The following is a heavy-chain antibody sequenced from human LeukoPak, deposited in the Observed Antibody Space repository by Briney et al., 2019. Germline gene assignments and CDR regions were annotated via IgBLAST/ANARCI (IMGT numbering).Heavy chain of an antibody. CDR1: GYTFTGYY. J-gene: IGHJ4*02. Sequence: ASVKVSCKASGYTFTGYYMHWVRQAPGQGLEWMGWINPNSGGTNYAQKFQGRVTMTTDTSTTTAYMELRSLTSDDTAVYYCARDGKDYGDPRGDSWGQGTLVIVSS. CDR3: ARDGKDYGDPRGDS. D-gene: IGHD4-17*01. CDR2: INPNSGGT. V-gene: IGHV1-2*02.